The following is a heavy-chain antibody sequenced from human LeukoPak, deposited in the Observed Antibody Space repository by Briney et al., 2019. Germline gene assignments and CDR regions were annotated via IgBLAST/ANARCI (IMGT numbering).Heavy chain of an antibody. J-gene: IGHJ6*02. CDR3: ARGWAAAAFSV. CDR1: GFTFNTYD. Sequence: GGSLRLFCAGSGFTFNTYDMQWVRQASGKGLEWVSGITTAGDTYYSGSVKGRFTISRENAKNSLYLQMNSLRAGDTAVYYCARGWAAAAFSVWGPGTTVTVSS. CDR2: ITTAGDT. D-gene: IGHD6-13*01. V-gene: IGHV3-13*01.